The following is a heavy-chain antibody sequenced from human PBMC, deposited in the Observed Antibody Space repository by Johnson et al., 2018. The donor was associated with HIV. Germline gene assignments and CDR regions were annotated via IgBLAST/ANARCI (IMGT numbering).Heavy chain of an antibody. D-gene: IGHD1-26*01. V-gene: IGHV3-30*02. J-gene: IGHJ3*02. CDR1: GFTFSNFG. CDR3: ARAGYYVGAFDI. CDR2: IRYDENNK. Sequence: QLVESGGGVVQPGGSLRLSCAASGFTFSNFGLHWVRQAPGKGLEWVAFIRYDENNKYYADSVKGRFTISRDNSKNTLYLQMNSLRAEDTAVYFCARAGYYVGAFDIWGQVTMVTVSS.